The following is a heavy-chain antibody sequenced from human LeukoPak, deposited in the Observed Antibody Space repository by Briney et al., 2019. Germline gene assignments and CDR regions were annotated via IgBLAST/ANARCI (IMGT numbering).Heavy chain of an antibody. J-gene: IGHJ4*02. CDR1: GFTFDAFG. V-gene: IGHV3-20*04. CDR3: ARVWAWGSGNYFDN. Sequence: GGSLRLPCAASGFTFDAFGMTWVRQAPGKGLEWVSAIRGDAGSTGYADSVKGRFTISRDNAKNSLYLQMNSLRVEDTALYYCARVWAWGSGNYFDNWGQGTLVTVSS. D-gene: IGHD7-27*01. CDR2: IRGDAGST.